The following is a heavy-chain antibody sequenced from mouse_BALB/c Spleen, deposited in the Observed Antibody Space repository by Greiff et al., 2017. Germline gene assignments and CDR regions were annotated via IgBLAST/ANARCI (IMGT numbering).Heavy chain of an antibody. D-gene: IGHD1-1*01. CDR1: GYTFTDYA. Sequence: QVQLKESGAELVRPGVSVKISCKGSGYTFTDYAMHWVKQSHAKSLEWIGVISTYYGDASYNQKFKGKATMTVDKSSSTAYMELARLTSEDSAIYYCARGYYGSSPYYFDYWGQGTTLTVSS. V-gene: IGHV1S137*01. J-gene: IGHJ2*01. CDR2: ISTYYGDA. CDR3: ARGYYGSSPYYFDY.